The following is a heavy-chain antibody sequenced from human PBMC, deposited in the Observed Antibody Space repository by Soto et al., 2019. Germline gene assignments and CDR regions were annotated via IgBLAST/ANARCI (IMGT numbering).Heavy chain of an antibody. D-gene: IGHD3-16*02. Sequence: EVQLLESGGGLVQPGGSLRLSCAASGFTFSSYAMSWVRQAPGKGLEWVSAISGSGGSTYYADSVKGRFTISRDNSKNPLYLQMNSLRAEDTAVYYCAKGSLRLRLGELSPDAFDIWGQGTMVTVSS. CDR3: AKGSLRLRLGELSPDAFDI. J-gene: IGHJ3*02. V-gene: IGHV3-23*01. CDR1: GFTFSSYA. CDR2: ISGSGGST.